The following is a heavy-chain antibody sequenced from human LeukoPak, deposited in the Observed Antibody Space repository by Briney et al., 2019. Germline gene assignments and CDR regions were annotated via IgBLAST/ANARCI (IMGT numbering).Heavy chain of an antibody. Sequence: PSGSLSLTCTVSGDSDNSGSYYWRWIRQPPGKGLECIGYIYYSGSTNYNPSFKSRVTISVETFKSQFSAELSHVNARDKAVIYCARRYRGYFDLWGRGTLVTVSS. V-gene: IGHV4-61*01. J-gene: IGHJ2*01. D-gene: IGHD3-16*02. CDR1: GDSDNSGSYY. CDR3: ARRYRGYFDL. CDR2: IYYSGST.